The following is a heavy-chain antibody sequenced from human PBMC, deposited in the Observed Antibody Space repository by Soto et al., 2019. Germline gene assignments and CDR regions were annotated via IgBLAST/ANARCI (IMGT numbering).Heavy chain of an antibody. CDR3: ARGQWEIRGFDF. J-gene: IGHJ4*02. CDR1: GYTFISYN. CDR2: INAGKGDT. D-gene: IGHD1-26*01. V-gene: IGHV1-3*01. Sequence: ASVKVSCKASGYTFISYNMQWVRQAPGQRPEWMGWINAGKGDTKYSQKFQGRVTITRDTTATTVYMELSSLTSEDTAVYYCARGQWEIRGFDFWGQGTLVTVSS.